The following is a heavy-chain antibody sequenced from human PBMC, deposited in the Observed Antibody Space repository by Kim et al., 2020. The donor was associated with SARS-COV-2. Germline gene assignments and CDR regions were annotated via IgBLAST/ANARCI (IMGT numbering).Heavy chain of an antibody. CDR3: ARDRGQQLVTGVFDD. J-gene: IGHJ4*02. CDR1: GYTFTSNS. V-gene: IGHV1-18*04. Sequence: ASVKVSCKTSGYTFTSNSVSWVRHAPGQGLEWMGWISSYSGQTNYAQKLQGRVTMTTDTSTSTAYMELRTLRSDDTAVYFCARDRGQQLVTGVFDDWGQGTPVTVSS. D-gene: IGHD6-13*01. CDR2: ISSYSGQT.